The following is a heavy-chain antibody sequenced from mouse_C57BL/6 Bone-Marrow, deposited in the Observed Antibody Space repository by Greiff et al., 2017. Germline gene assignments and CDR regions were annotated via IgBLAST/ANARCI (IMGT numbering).Heavy chain of an antibody. CDR3: AREGPMVKDAMDY. CDR1: GYTFTDYY. Sequence: VQLQQSGPVLVKPGASVKMSCKASGYTFTDYYMNWVKQSHGKSLEWIGVINPYNGGTSYNQKFKGKATLTVDKSSSTAYMELNSLTSEDSAVYYCAREGPMVKDAMDYWGQGTSVTVSS. V-gene: IGHV1-19*01. D-gene: IGHD2-2*01. CDR2: INPYNGGT. J-gene: IGHJ4*01.